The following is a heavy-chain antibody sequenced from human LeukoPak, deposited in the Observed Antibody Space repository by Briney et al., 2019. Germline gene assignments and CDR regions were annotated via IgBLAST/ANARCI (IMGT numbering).Heavy chain of an antibody. CDR1: GYTFTGYY. J-gene: IGHJ6*02. CDR2: INPNSGGT. Sequence: ASVKVSCKASGYTFTGYYMHWVRQAPGQGLERMGWINPNSGGTNYAQKFQGRVTMTRDTSISTAYMELSRLRSDDTAVYYCARDLIIAARPDYYYGMDVWDQGTTVTVSS. V-gene: IGHV1-2*02. CDR3: ARDLIIAARPDYYYGMDV. D-gene: IGHD6-6*01.